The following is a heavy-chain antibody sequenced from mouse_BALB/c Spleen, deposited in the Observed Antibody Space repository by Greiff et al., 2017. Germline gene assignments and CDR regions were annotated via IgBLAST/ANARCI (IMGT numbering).Heavy chain of an antibody. J-gene: IGHJ3*01. CDR2: IDPENGDT. CDR3: NSGYEEDAY. D-gene: IGHD2-14*01. Sequence: EVQLQQSGAELVRSGASVKLSCTASGFNIKDYYMHWVKQRPEQGLEWIGWIDPENGDTEYAPKFQGKATMTADTSSNTAYLQLSSLTSEDTAVYYCNSGYEEDAYWGQGTLVTVSA. V-gene: IGHV14-4*02. CDR1: GFNIKDYY.